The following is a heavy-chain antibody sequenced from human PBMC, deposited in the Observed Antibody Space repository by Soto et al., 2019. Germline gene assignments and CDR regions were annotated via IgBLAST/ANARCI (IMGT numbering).Heavy chain of an antibody. J-gene: IGHJ6*02. CDR3: AAASSTSGGYYGMDV. Sequence: SVKVSCKTSGLSFSSSAMQWVRQAPGQRLEWIGWIVVGSGHTNHAQKFQERVTITRDMSTGTAYMELSSLRSEDTAVYYCAAASSTSGGYYGMDVWGQGTTVTVSS. CDR1: GLSFSSSA. V-gene: IGHV1-58*02. CDR2: IVVGSGHT. D-gene: IGHD3-16*01.